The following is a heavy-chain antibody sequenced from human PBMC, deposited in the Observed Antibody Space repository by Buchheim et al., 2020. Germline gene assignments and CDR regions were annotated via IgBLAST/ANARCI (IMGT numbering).Heavy chain of an antibody. CDR3: AIGVVPAATHYYYGMDV. J-gene: IGHJ6*02. V-gene: IGHV4-34*01. CDR1: GGSFSGYY. CDR2: INHSGST. Sequence: QVQLQQWGAGLLKPSETLSLTCAVYGGSFSGYYWSWIRQPPGKGLEWIGEINHSGSTNYNPSLKSRVTISVDTSKNQFSLKLSSVTAADTAVYYCAIGVVPAATHYYYGMDVWGQGTT. D-gene: IGHD2-2*01.